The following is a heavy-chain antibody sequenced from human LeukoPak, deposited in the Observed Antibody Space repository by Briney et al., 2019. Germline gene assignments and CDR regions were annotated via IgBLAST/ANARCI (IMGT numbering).Heavy chain of an antibody. V-gene: IGHV3-33*01. CDR3: ARDRGPGGLAGTYY. CDR1: GFTFSSYA. D-gene: IGHD6-19*01. J-gene: IGHJ4*02. CDR2: IWHDGSNQ. Sequence: GRSLRLSCVASGFTFSSYAMHWVRQAPGKGLEWVAVIWHDGSNQTYTDSVKGRFTISRDNSKNTLDLHMSSLRAEDTAMYYCARDRGPGGLAGTYYWGQGTLVTVSS.